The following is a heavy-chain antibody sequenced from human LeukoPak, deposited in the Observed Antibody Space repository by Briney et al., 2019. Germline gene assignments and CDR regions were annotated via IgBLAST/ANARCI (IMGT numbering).Heavy chain of an antibody. V-gene: IGHV5-10-1*01. J-gene: IGHJ4*02. CDR2: IDPSDSYT. CDR1: GYTFTSYW. Sequence: GEPLRISCKGSGYTFTSYWITWVRQMPGKGLEWVGRIDPSDSYTNYSPSFQGHVTISADKSISTAYLQWSSLKASDTAMYYCARGYSGYDAVDYWGQGTLVTVSS. D-gene: IGHD5-12*01. CDR3: ARGYSGYDAVDY.